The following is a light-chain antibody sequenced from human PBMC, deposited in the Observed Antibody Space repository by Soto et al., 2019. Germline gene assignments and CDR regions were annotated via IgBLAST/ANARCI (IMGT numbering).Light chain of an antibody. V-gene: IGLV2-23*01. Sequence: QSALTQPASVSGSPGQSITISCTGTSSDVGNYNLVSWYQQHPGKAPKLMIYEGGKRPSGVSNRFSGSKSGNTASLTISGLQAEDEADYYCSSYVGSSTLLFGGGTKLTVL. CDR2: EGG. J-gene: IGLJ2*01. CDR3: SSYVGSSTLL. CDR1: SSDVGNYNL.